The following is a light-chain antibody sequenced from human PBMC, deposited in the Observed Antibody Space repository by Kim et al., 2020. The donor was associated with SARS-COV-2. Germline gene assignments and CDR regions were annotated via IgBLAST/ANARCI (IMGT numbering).Light chain of an antibody. CDR3: QAWDSSTVV. J-gene: IGLJ2*01. CDR1: KLGDKY. Sequence: SYELTQPPSVSVSPGQTASITCSGDKLGDKYACWYQQKPGQSPVLVIYQDSKRPSGIPERFSGSNSGNTATLTISGTQAMDEADNYGQAWDSSTVVFGGG. V-gene: IGLV3-1*01. CDR2: QDS.